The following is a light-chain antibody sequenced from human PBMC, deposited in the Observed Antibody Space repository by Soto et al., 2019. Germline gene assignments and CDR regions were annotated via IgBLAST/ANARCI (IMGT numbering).Light chain of an antibody. V-gene: IGKV2D-29*02. CDR2: DVS. Sequence: IVMTQTPLSLSVTPGQPASISCESSQSLLHSDGKTYLFWYLQKPGQSPQLLIYDVSNRFSGAPVRFSGSGSGTDFTLKISRVEAEDVGVYYCMQSLQFPWAFGQGTRVEIK. CDR3: MQSLQFPWA. CDR1: QSLLHSDGKTY. J-gene: IGKJ1*01.